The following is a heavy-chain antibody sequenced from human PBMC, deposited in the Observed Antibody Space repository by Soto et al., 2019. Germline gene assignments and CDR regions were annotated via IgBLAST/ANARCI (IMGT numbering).Heavy chain of an antibody. J-gene: IGHJ6*02. CDR1: GFTFSSYG. CDR3: ARDGGSMGYYGMDV. CDR2: IWYDGSNK. V-gene: IGHV3-33*01. Sequence: QVQLVESGGGVVQPGRSLRLSCAASGFTFSSYGMHWVRQAPGKGLEWVAVIWYDGSNKYYADSVKGRFTISRDNSKNTLYLQMNSLRAEDTAVYYCARDGGSMGYYGMDVWRQGSTVTVSS.